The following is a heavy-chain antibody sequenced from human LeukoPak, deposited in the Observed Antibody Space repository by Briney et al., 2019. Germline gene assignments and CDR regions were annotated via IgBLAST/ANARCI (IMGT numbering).Heavy chain of an antibody. J-gene: IGHJ4*02. V-gene: IGHV4-59*01. CDR1: GGSISSYY. CDR3: ARGPEGSSAGIADY. CDR2: IYYSGNT. Sequence: PSETLSLTCTVSGGSISSYYWSWIRQPPGKGLEWIGYIYYSGNTNYNPSLKSRVTISVDTSKNQFSLKLSSVTAADTAVYYCARGPEGSSAGIADYWGQGTLVTVSS. D-gene: IGHD6-13*01.